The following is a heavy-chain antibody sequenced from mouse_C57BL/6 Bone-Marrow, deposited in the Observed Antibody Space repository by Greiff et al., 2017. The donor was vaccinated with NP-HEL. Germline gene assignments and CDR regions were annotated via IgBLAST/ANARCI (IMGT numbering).Heavy chain of an antibody. D-gene: IGHD2-4*01. Sequence: EVQVVESGGGLVQPGGSMKLSCAASGFTFSDAWMDWVRQSPEKGLEWVAEIRNKANNHATYYAESVKGRFTISRDDSKSSVYLQMNSLRAEDTGIYYCTRPPYYDYPYYAMDYWGQGTSVTVSS. V-gene: IGHV6-6*01. CDR2: IRNKANNHAT. CDR3: TRPPYYDYPYYAMDY. CDR1: GFTFSDAW. J-gene: IGHJ4*01.